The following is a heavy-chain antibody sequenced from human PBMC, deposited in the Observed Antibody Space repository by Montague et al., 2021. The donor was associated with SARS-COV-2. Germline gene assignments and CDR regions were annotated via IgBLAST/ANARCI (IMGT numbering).Heavy chain of an antibody. Sequence: SETLSLTCTVSGGSISSYYWSWIRQPPGKGLEWIGYIYYNGTTNYSPSLKGRVSISVNTSKNQFSLEMNSVIAADTAVYYCARERGYQLLSGWFDPWGQGTLVTVSS. CDR1: GGSISSYY. V-gene: IGHV4-59*01. D-gene: IGHD2-2*01. CDR3: ARERGYQLLSGWFDP. J-gene: IGHJ5*02. CDR2: IYYNGTT.